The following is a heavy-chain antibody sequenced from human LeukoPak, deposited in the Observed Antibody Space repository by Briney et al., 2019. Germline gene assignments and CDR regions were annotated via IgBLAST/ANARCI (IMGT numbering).Heavy chain of an antibody. Sequence: SETLSLTCTVSGASVSGSAYYWGWIRQPPGKGLEWIGNIYYSGSTYYNPSLRSRLTILLDTSKKDFSLKVSSVTAADTAVYYCARWRIAALAFDYWGQGTLVTVSS. CDR2: IYYSGST. CDR3: ARWRIAALAFDY. CDR1: GASVSGSAYY. J-gene: IGHJ4*02. D-gene: IGHD6-6*01. V-gene: IGHV4-39*07.